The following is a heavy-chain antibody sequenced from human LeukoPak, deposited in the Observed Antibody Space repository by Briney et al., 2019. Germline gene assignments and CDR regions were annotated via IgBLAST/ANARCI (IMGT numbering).Heavy chain of an antibody. D-gene: IGHD2-2*01. CDR1: GGSFSGYY. V-gene: IGHV4-34*01. J-gene: IGHJ6*02. CDR2: INHSGST. Sequence: SETLSLTCAVYGGSFSGYYWSWIRQPPGKGLEWIGEINHSGSTNYNPSLKSRVTISVDTSKNQFSLKLSSVTAADTAVYYCARANVVPASIPYGMDVWGQGTTVTVSS. CDR3: ARANVVPASIPYGMDV.